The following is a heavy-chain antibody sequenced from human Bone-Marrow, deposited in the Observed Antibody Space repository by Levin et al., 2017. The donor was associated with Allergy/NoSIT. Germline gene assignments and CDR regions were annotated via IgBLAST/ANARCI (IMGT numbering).Heavy chain of an antibody. D-gene: IGHD6-19*01. Sequence: GESLKISCAASGFTFSKYAMAWVRQAPGKGLEWVSAIKGHGADTYVAGSVRGRFSISRDNSKNTVYLEMSGLRVEDTAIYYCAKDLTMAGTVLGFWGQGTLVTVSS. J-gene: IGHJ4*02. CDR1: GFTFSKYA. V-gene: IGHV3-23*01. CDR2: IKGHGADT. CDR3: AKDLTMAGTVLGF.